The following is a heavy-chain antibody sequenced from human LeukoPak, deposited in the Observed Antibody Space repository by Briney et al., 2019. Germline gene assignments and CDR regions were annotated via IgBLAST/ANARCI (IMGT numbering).Heavy chain of an antibody. V-gene: IGHV4-59*01. J-gene: IGHJ4*02. CDR2: IYYRGST. Sequence: SEALSLTCTVSSGSINFYYWSWIRQTPGKGLEWIGYIYYRGSTNYNPSLKSRVTISVDTPKNQFSLNLSSVTAADTAIYYCARTTGNYGYYFDYWGQGAQVTVSS. CDR3: ARTTGNYGYYFDY. D-gene: IGHD1-7*01. CDR1: SGSINFYY.